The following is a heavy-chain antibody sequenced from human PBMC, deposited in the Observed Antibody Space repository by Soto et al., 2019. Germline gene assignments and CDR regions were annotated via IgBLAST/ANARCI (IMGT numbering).Heavy chain of an antibody. CDR1: GGTFSSYA. CDR2: IIPIFGTA. Sequence: SVKVSCKASGGTFSSYAISWVRQAPGQGLEWMGGIIPIFGTANYAQKFQGRVTITADESTSTAYMELSSLRSEDTAVYYCASPILLCGDCSIAYDHMDAWGHGTTVTDS. V-gene: IGHV1-69*13. D-gene: IGHD2-21*02. J-gene: IGHJ6*02. CDR3: ASPILLCGDCSIAYDHMDA.